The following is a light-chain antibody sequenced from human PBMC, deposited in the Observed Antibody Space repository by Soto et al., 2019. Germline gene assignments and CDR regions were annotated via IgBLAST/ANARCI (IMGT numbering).Light chain of an antibody. Sequence: QSALTQPASVSGSPGQSITISCTGTSSDVGGYNYVSWYQQHPGKAPKLMIYDVSNRPSGVSNRFSGSKSGNTASLTFSGLQPEDEADYYCNSYASSSTPVVFGGGTKVTVL. V-gene: IGLV2-14*01. CDR1: SSDVGGYNY. CDR2: DVS. CDR3: NSYASSSTPVV. J-gene: IGLJ2*01.